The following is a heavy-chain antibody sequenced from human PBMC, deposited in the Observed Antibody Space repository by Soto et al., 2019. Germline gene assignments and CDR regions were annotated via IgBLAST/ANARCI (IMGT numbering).Heavy chain of an antibody. Sequence: GESLKISCKGLGKSFNNWIGWVRHMPGKGLEWVGIIYPGDSDTRYSPSFQGQVTISADKSISTAYLQWSSLKPSDSAMYYCAMYHVDNIGYKADYWGPGTLVLVSS. V-gene: IGHV5-51*01. D-gene: IGHD3-22*01. J-gene: IGHJ4*02. CDR3: AMYHVDNIGYKADY. CDR1: GKSFNNW. CDR2: IYPGDSDT.